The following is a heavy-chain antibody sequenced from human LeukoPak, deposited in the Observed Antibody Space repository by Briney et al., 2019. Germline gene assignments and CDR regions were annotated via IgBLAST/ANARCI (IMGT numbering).Heavy chain of an antibody. CDR3: AKDSTAYYDILTGYSGANDY. CDR1: GFTFSSYG. Sequence: GGSLRLSCAASGFTFSSYGMHWVRQAPGKGLEWVAVIWYDGSNKYYADSVKGRFTISRDNSKNTLYLQMNSLRAEDTAVYYCAKDSTAYYDILTGYSGANDYWGQGTLVTVSS. D-gene: IGHD3-9*01. J-gene: IGHJ4*02. V-gene: IGHV3-33*06. CDR2: IWYDGSNK.